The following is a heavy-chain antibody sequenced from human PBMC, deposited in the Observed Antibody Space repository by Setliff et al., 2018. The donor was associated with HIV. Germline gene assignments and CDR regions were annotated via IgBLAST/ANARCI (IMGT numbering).Heavy chain of an antibody. CDR3: ARVGGIELWNQAYFDY. CDR1: GGTFSGYA. D-gene: IGHD1-1*01. CDR2: SIPVFGTV. Sequence: GASVKVSCKAPGGTFSGYAFSWVRQAPGQGFEWMGGSIPVFGTVNYAQKFLGRATITADESTNTSYMELTSLRSEDTAVYFCARVGGIELWNQAYFDYWGQGTLVTVSS. V-gene: IGHV1-69*13. J-gene: IGHJ4*02.